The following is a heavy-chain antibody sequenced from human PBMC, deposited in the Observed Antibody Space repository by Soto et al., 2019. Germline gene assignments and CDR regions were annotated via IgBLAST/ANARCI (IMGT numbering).Heavy chain of an antibody. V-gene: IGHV3-23*01. D-gene: IGHD3-16*01. CDR1: GFTFSSYA. CDR3: AKLVGERVVIMLDF. CDR2: ISSSGGST. Sequence: GGSLRLSCAASGFTFSSYAMSWVRQAPGKGLEWVSTISSSGGSTYYADSVKGRFTISRDKSKNTMYLQMNSLRAEDTAVYYCAKLVGERVVIMLDFWGQGTLVTVSS. J-gene: IGHJ4*02.